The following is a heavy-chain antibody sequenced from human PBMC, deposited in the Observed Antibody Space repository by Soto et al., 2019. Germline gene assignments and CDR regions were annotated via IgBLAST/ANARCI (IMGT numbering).Heavy chain of an antibody. CDR1: GFTFSSYA. Sequence: EVQLLESGGGLVQPGGSLRLSCAASGFTFSSYAMSWVRQAPGKGLEWVSAISGSGGSTYYADSVKGRFTISRDNSKNTLYLQMNSLRAEDTAVYYCAKVRSRMVVAATTPDYWGQGTLVTVSS. V-gene: IGHV3-23*01. D-gene: IGHD2-15*01. CDR3: AKVRSRMVVAATTPDY. CDR2: ISGSGGST. J-gene: IGHJ4*02.